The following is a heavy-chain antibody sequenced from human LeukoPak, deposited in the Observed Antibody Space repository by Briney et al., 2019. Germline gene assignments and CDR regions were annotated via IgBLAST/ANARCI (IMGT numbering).Heavy chain of an antibody. CDR1: GLTVSSNY. V-gene: IGHV3-53*01. D-gene: IGHD4-17*01. CDR2: IYSGGTT. Sequence: GGSLRLSCAASGLTVSSNYMTWVRQAPGKGLEWVSVIYSGGTTYYADSVEGRFTISRDTSRKTLYLQMNSLRAEDTAVYYCARGQSGDPAFDIWGQGTMVTVSS. J-gene: IGHJ3*02. CDR3: ARGQSGDPAFDI.